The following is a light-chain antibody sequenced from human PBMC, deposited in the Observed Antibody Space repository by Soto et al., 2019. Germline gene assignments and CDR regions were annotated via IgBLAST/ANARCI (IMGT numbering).Light chain of an antibody. V-gene: IGLV2-11*01. CDR1: SSDVGGYNF. J-gene: IGLJ2*01. CDR2: DVS. Sequence: QSALTQPRSVSGSPGQSITISCTGTSSDVGGYNFVCWYQQHPGKAPKLMIYDVSRRPSGVPDRFSASKSGNTASLTVSGLQAEDEADYYCSSHAGTSVVFGGGTKLTVL. CDR3: SSHAGTSVV.